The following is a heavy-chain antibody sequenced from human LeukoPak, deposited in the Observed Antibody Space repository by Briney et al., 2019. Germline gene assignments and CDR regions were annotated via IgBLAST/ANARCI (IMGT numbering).Heavy chain of an antibody. CDR1: GYTFTSYD. D-gene: IGHD6-19*01. CDR2: MNPNSGNT. V-gene: IGHV1-8*01. Sequence: ASVKVSCKASGYTFTSYDINWVRQATGQGLEWMGWMNPNSGNTGYAQKFQGRVTMTRNTSISIAYMELSSLRSEDTAVYYCARVRAFIAVAGSWFDPWGQGTLVTVSS. CDR3: ARVRAFIAVAGSWFDP. J-gene: IGHJ5*02.